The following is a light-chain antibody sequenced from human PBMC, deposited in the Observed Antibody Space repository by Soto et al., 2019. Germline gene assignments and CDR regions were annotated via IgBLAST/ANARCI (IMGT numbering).Light chain of an antibody. CDR3: CSYAGFYTSV. CDR1: SSDVGGYKF. CDR2: EVS. V-gene: IGLV2-11*01. J-gene: IGLJ1*01. Sequence: QSALTQPRSVSGSPGQSVTISCTGTSSDVGGYKFVSWYQQHPGKAPKFMIYEVSKRPSGVPDRFSGSKSGNTAFLTISGLKAEDEADYYCCSYAGFYTSVFGTGTKLTV.